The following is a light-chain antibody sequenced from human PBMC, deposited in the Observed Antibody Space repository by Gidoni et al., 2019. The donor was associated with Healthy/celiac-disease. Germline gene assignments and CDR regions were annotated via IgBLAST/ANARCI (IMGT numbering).Light chain of an antibody. CDR2: DAS. CDR1: ESVGTY. Sequence: EIVLTQYLAILSLSPGERATLSCRASESVGTYLAWYQQKPGQAPRLVIYDASSRATGVPARFSGSGSETDFTLVINNLEPEDFAIYYCQQRDNWPPGTFGQGTKLEIK. V-gene: IGKV3-11*01. J-gene: IGKJ2*01. CDR3: QQRDNWPPGT.